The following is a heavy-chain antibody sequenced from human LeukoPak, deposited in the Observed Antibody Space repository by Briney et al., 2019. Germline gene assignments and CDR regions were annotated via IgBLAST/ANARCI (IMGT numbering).Heavy chain of an antibody. J-gene: IGHJ6*03. V-gene: IGHV3-21*04. CDR2: ISSSSSYI. CDR1: GFTFSSYS. CDR3: ARGRGYSGYAYYYYYYMDV. D-gene: IGHD5-12*01. Sequence: GGSLRLSCAASGFTFSSYSMNWVRQAPGKGLEWVSSISSSSSYIYYADSVKGRFTISRDNAKNSLYLQMNSLRAEDTAVYYCARGRGYSGYAYYYYYYMDVWGKGTTVTVSS.